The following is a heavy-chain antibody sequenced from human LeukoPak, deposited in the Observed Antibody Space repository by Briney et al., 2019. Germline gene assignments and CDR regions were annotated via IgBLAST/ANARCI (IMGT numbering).Heavy chain of an antibody. J-gene: IGHJ5*02. Sequence: SETLSLTCAVYGGSFSGYYWSWIRQPPGKGLEWIGEINHSGSTNYNPSLKSRVTISVDTSKNQFSLKLSSVTAADTAVYYCAREDDFPNWFDPWGQGTLVTVSS. CDR1: GGSFSGYY. D-gene: IGHD3-3*01. V-gene: IGHV4-34*01. CDR3: AREDDFPNWFDP. CDR2: INHSGST.